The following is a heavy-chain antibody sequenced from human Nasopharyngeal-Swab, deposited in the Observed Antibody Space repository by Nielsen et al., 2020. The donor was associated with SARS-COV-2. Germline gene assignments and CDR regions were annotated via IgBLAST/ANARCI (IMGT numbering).Heavy chain of an antibody. Sequence: CTVSGYSISSGYYWGWIRQPPGKGLEWIGSIYHSGSTYYNPSLKSRVTISVDTSKNQFSLKLSSVTAADTAVYYCARSSGVIANDYWGQGTLVTVSS. D-gene: IGHD3-16*02. CDR3: ARSSGVIANDY. J-gene: IGHJ4*02. V-gene: IGHV4-38-2*02. CDR1: GYSISSGYY. CDR2: IYHSGST.